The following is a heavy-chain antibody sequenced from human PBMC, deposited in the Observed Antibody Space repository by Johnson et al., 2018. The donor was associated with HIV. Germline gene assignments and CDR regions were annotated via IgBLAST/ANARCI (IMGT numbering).Heavy chain of an antibody. D-gene: IGHD2/OR15-2a*01. J-gene: IGHJ3*02. Sequence: VQLVESGGGLVQPGRSLRLSCAASGFTFSSYWMSWVRQAPGKGLEWVANIKQDGSEKYYADSVTGRFTISRDNSKNTLYLQMNSLRAEDTAVYFCAKAFSTFHDAFDIWGQGTMVTVSS. V-gene: IGHV3-7*03. CDR2: IKQDGSEK. CDR1: GFTFSSYW. CDR3: AKAFSTFHDAFDI.